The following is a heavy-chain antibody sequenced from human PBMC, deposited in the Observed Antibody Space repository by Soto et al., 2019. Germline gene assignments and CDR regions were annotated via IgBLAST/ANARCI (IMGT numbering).Heavy chain of an antibody. Sequence: QVHLQESGPGLVRPSGTLSLTCAVSGVSITSGNWWTWVRQPPGKGMEWIGEIYHSGTTNYNPSLKSRVTISIEKSKNQCSLKLNSVTAADTAVFYCARDGGYKFGPRYYGMDVWGQGTTVTVSS. CDR3: ARDGGYKFGPRYYGMDV. CDR2: IYHSGTT. V-gene: IGHV4-4*02. D-gene: IGHD5-18*01. CDR1: GVSITSGNW. J-gene: IGHJ6*02.